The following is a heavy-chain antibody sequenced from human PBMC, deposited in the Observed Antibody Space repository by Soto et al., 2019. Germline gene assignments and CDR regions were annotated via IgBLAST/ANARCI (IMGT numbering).Heavy chain of an antibody. CDR3: AKGGWYTSSSRSDC. J-gene: IGHJ4*02. CDR2: MSYHGRNQ. Sequence: VAVMSYHGRNQYYADSVKGRFTVSRDSSKSTLYLQMNSLRTEDAAVYYCAKGGWYTSSSRSDCWGQGTLVTVSS. D-gene: IGHD6-6*01. V-gene: IGHV3-30*18.